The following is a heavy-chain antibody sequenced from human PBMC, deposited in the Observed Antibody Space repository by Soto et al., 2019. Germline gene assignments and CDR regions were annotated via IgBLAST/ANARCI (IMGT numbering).Heavy chain of an antibody. CDR1: GFTFSSYG. J-gene: IGHJ4*02. CDR2: IGYDGSNK. Sequence: GGSLRLSCAASGFTFSSYGMHWVRQAPGKGLEWVAVIGYDGSNKYYAASVKGRFTISRDNSKNTLYLQMNSLRAEDTAVYYCARGRGDTAMDPVVYWGQGTLVTVSS. CDR3: ARGRGDTAMDPVVY. V-gene: IGHV3-33*01. D-gene: IGHD5-18*01.